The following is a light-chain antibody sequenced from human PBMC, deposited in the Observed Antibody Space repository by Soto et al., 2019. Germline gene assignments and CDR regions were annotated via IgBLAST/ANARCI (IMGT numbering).Light chain of an antibody. J-gene: IGKJ4*01. Sequence: ETVLTQSPATLSLSPGERATLSCRASQSVSRYLAWYQQKPGQAPRLLIYDASSRAAGIPARFSGSGSGTDFTLSISSLEPEDFAVYYCLQRSNWPPLTFGGGTKVEIK. V-gene: IGKV3-11*01. CDR1: QSVSRY. CDR3: LQRSNWPPLT. CDR2: DAS.